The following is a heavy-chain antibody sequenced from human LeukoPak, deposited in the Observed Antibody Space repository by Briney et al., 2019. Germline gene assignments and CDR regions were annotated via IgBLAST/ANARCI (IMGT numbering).Heavy chain of an antibody. CDR2: IYYSGST. CDR3: ARVGSGWYSFRWFDP. D-gene: IGHD6-19*01. CDR1: GGSIGSYY. J-gene: IGHJ5*02. V-gene: IGHV4-59*01. Sequence: SETLSLTCTVSGGSIGSYYWSWIRQPPGKGLEWIGYIYYSGSTNYNPSLKSRVTISVDTSKNQFSLKLSSVTAADTAVYYCARVGSGWYSFRWFDPWGQGTLVTVSS.